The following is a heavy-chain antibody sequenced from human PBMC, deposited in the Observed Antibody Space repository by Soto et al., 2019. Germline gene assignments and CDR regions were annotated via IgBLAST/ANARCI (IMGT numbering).Heavy chain of an antibody. CDR2: ISSSGSTI. V-gene: IGHV3-48*03. J-gene: IGHJ5*02. CDR1: GFTFSSYE. D-gene: IGHD6-13*01. CDR3: AGGAAAGQWWFVP. Sequence: GGSLRLSCAASGFTFSSYEMNWVRQAPGKGLEWVSYISSSGSTIYYADSVKGRFTISRDNAKNSLYLQMNSLRAEDTAVYYCAGGAAAGQWWFVPWGQGTLVPVSS.